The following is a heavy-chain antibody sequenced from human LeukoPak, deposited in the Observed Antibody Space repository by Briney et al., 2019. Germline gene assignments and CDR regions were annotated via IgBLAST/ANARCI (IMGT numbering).Heavy chain of an antibody. CDR2: INHSGST. CDR3: ARDQGYSRKFDP. Sequence: PSENLSLPRADYGGSFSGYYWSWLRHPPGKGLEWIGEINHSGSTNYNPSLKSRVTISVDTSKNQFSLNLRSVTAADTAVYYCARDQGYSRKFDPWGQGTLVTVSS. D-gene: IGHD5-18*01. J-gene: IGHJ5*02. V-gene: IGHV4-34*01. CDR1: GGSFSGYY.